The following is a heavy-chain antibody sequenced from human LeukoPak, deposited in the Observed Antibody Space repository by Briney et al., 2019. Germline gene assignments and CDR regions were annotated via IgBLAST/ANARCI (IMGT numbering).Heavy chain of an antibody. Sequence: SSVKVSCKASGYSFTSNYIHWVRQAPGQGLEWMGMIYPRDGSTSYAQKFQGRVTVTRDTSTSTVHMELSGLRSEDTAVYYCARDQEAFDYWGQGTLVTVSS. J-gene: IGHJ4*02. CDR3: ARDQEAFDY. V-gene: IGHV1-46*01. CDR1: GYSFTSNY. CDR2: IYPRDGST.